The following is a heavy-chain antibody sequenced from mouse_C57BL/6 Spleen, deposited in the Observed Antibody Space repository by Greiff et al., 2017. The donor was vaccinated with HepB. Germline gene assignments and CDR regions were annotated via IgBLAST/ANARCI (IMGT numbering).Heavy chain of an antibody. CDR2: FYPGSGSI. CDR1: GCTFTEYT. J-gene: IGHJ3*01. Sequence: VQLQQSGAELVKPGASVKLSCKASGCTFTEYTIHWVKQRSGQGLEWIGWFYPGSGSIKYNEKFKDKATLTADKSSSTVYMELSRLTSEDSAVYFCARHENLIYYDYDGPFAYWGQGTLVTVSA. D-gene: IGHD2-4*01. V-gene: IGHV1-62-2*01. CDR3: ARHENLIYYDYDGPFAY.